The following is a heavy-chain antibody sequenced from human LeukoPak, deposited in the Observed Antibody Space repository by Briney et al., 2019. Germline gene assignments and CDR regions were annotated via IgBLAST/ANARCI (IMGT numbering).Heavy chain of an antibody. Sequence: GSLRLSWAASGFTVSSNYMSWVRPAPGKGLGWVSVFYSGGSTYYADSVKGRFTISRDNSKNTLYLQMNSLRAEDTAVYYCARGGTYYDILTGLIGFDYWGQGTLVTVSS. D-gene: IGHD3-9*01. CDR3: ARGGTYYDILTGLIGFDY. V-gene: IGHV3-66*01. J-gene: IGHJ4*02. CDR2: FYSGGST. CDR1: GFTVSSNY.